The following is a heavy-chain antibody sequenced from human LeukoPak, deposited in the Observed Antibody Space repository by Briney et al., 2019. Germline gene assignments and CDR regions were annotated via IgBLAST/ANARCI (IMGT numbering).Heavy chain of an antibody. CDR2: IIPMLGKT. J-gene: IGHJ4*02. CDR3: ARGLFGGFAAAPFDH. Sequence: ASVKVSCKASGGTFDNYAVNWVREAPGLGLEWMGRIIPMLGKTNSAQKFQDRVTFTADESTGTAYMELTHLRPDDTAVYFCARGLFGGFAAAPFDHWGQGTLVTVSP. V-gene: IGHV1-69*11. CDR1: GGTFDNYA. D-gene: IGHD2-2*01.